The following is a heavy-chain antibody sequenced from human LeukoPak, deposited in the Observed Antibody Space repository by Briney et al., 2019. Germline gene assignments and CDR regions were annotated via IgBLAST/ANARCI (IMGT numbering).Heavy chain of an antibody. CDR2: LYNAGLT. CDR3: ARDYSGSGSYSALDI. Sequence: TGGSLRLSCAVSGFTVSRNYMTWVRQAPGRGLEWVSVLYNAGLTYYADSVKGRFSISRDNSKNTLYLQMNSLRAEDTAVYYCARDYSGSGSYSALDIWGQGTMVTVSS. CDR1: GFTVSRNY. D-gene: IGHD3-10*01. V-gene: IGHV3-53*01. J-gene: IGHJ3*02.